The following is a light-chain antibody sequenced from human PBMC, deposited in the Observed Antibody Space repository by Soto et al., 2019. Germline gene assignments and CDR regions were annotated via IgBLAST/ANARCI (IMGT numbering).Light chain of an antibody. CDR1: GSDVGAYNL. CDR3: CSYAGTVAYV. Sequence: QSALTQPASVSGSPGQSITISCAGTGSDVGAYNLVSWYQQHPGKAPKLIIYEVNTRPSGFFNRFSGSKSGDTASLTIFGLQAEDEADYFCCSYAGTVAYVFGTGTKVTVL. J-gene: IGLJ1*01. CDR2: EVN. V-gene: IGLV2-23*02.